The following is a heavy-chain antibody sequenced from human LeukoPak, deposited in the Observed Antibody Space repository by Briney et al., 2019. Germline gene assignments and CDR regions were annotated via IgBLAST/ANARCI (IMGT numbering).Heavy chain of an antibody. CDR2: IKEDGSEK. CDR3: ASAYYHYYFDY. Sequence: QPGGSLRLSCAASGFTFSNYWMSWGRQPPGKGLEWVANIKEDGSEKYYVDSVKGRFTISRDNAKNSLSLQVNSLRAEDSAVYYCASAYYHYYFDYWGQGTMVTVS. CDR1: GFTFSNYW. D-gene: IGHD3-16*01. J-gene: IGHJ4*02. V-gene: IGHV3-7*01.